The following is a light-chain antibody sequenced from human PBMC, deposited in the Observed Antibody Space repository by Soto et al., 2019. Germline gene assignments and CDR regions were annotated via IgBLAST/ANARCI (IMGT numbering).Light chain of an antibody. CDR3: QHYNSYSEA. CDR2: KAS. CDR1: QAISSW. V-gene: IGKV1-5*03. J-gene: IGKJ1*01. Sequence: DIQMTQSPSTLFGSVGDRVTITCRASQAISSWLAWYQQKPGKAPKLLIYKASTLKSGVPSRFSGSGSGTEFTLTISSLQPDDFATYYFQHYNSYSEAFGQGTKV.